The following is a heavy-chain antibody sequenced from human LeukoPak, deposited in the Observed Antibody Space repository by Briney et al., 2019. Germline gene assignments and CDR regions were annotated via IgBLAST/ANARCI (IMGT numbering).Heavy chain of an antibody. CDR3: AKEIVGSRGRTSGFDH. J-gene: IGHJ4*02. CDR1: GFTVSRNY. D-gene: IGHD1-26*01. CDR2: ISSGGNT. V-gene: IGHV3-53*01. Sequence: GGSLRLACAASGFTVSRNYMSWVRQAPGKGLEWVSVISSGGNTYYTDSVKGRFTISRDNSKNTLYLQMNSLRADDTAVYYCAKEIVGSRGRTSGFDHWGQGTLVTVSS.